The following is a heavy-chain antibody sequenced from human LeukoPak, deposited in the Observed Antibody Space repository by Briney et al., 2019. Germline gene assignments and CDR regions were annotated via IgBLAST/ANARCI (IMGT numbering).Heavy chain of an antibody. CDR1: GGSISSGGSY. J-gene: IGHJ4*02. V-gene: IGHV4-31*03. CDR3: ARSLPALSYAVDY. CDR2: IYYSGST. Sequence: SETLSLTCTVSGGSISSGGSYWSWIRQLPGKGLEWIGYIYYSGSTYYNPSLKSRVTISVDTSKNQFSLKLSSVTAADTAVYYCARSLPALSYAVDYWGQGTLVTVSS. D-gene: IGHD4-17*01.